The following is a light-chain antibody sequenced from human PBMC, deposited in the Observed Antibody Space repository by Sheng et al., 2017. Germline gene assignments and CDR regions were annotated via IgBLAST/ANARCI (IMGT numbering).Light chain of an antibody. Sequence: ETVMTQSPATLSVSPGERATLSCRASESISSSLAWYQQKPGQAPRLLIYGASTRATGIPDRFSGSGSGTDFALTISRLEPEDFAVYYCQQYHSSPFTFGPGTKVDIK. CDR3: QQYHSSPFT. CDR1: ESISSS. J-gene: IGKJ3*01. CDR2: GAS. V-gene: IGKV3-20*01.